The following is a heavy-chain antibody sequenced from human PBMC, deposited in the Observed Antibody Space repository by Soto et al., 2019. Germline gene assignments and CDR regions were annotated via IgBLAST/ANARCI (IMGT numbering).Heavy chain of an antibody. CDR3: AHPKVRGESRGYFDY. CDR2: IYWDDDH. J-gene: IGHJ4*02. CDR1: GFSLSTSGVG. D-gene: IGHD3-16*01. V-gene: IGHV2-5*02. Sequence: QITLKESGPTLVKPTQTLTLTCTFSGFSLSTSGVGVGWIRQPPGTALEWLALIYWDDDHRYSPSLKSRLTITKDTSKNPVVLTMTKMDPVATATYYWAHPKVRGESRGYFDYWGQGTLVTVSS.